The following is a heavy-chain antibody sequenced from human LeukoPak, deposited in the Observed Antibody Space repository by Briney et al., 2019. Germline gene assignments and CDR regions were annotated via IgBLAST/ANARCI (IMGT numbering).Heavy chain of an antibody. D-gene: IGHD5-12*01. J-gene: IGHJ4*02. Sequence: GGALRLSCAASGFTSNYWMHWVRPAPGKGRVWVSRISGDGSTTFYADSVKGRFTISRDNSKNTLYLQMNSLRAEDTAVYYCTRGYSGYGNFDCWGQGTLVTVSS. CDR2: ISGDGSTT. CDR1: GFTSNYW. V-gene: IGHV3-74*01. CDR3: TRGYSGYGNFDC.